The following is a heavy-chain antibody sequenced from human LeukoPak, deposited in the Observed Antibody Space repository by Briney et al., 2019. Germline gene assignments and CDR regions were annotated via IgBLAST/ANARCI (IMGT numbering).Heavy chain of an antibody. CDR2: IYPSGST. J-gene: IGHJ4*02. D-gene: IGHD2-15*01. V-gene: IGHV4-59*01. CDR1: GGSIRGYY. CDR3: AREDRYCSGGSCYS. Sequence: PSETLSLTCNVSGGSIRGYYWSWIRQPPGKGLEWIGYIYPSGSTNYNPSLKSRVTMSVDTSKNQFSLKVSSVTAADTAVYYCAREDRYCSGGSCYSWGQGTLVTVSS.